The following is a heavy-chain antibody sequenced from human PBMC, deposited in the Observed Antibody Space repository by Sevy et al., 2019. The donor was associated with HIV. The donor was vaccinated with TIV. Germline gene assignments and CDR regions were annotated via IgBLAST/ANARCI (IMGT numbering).Heavy chain of an antibody. CDR2: FDPEDGET. D-gene: IGHD1-26*01. CDR1: GQTLTELS. V-gene: IGHV1-24*01. CDR3: AMIDLIVEATNGFDY. Sequence: ASVKVSCKVSGQTLTELSMQWVRQAPGKGLEWMGGFDPEDGETVYAQNFQGRVTMTEDTSTDTAYMALSSLRSEDTAVYYCAMIDLIVEATNGFDYWGQGSLVTVSS. J-gene: IGHJ4*02.